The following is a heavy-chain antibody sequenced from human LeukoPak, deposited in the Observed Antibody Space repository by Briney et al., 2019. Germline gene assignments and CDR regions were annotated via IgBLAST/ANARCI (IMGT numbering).Heavy chain of an antibody. CDR3: ARRSLGYSSGWCFDY. J-gene: IGHJ4*02. V-gene: IGHV5-51*01. CDR1: GYSFTGYW. Sequence: PGESLKISCKGSGYSFTGYWIGWVRQMPGKGLEWMGIIYPGDSDTRYSPSFQGHVTISADKSISTAYLQWSSLRASDTAMYYCARRSLGYSSGWCFDYWGQGTLVTVSS. D-gene: IGHD6-19*01. CDR2: IYPGDSDT.